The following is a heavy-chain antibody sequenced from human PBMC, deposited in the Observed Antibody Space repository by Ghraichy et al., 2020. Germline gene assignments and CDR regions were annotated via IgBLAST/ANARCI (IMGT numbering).Heavy chain of an antibody. V-gene: IGHV3-15*01. D-gene: IGHD1/OR15-1a*01. CDR3: TTLPEEQDVDY. J-gene: IGHJ4*02. CDR2: IKSKTDGGKT. Sequence: SLRLSCAASGFTFSNAGMSWVRQAPGKGLEWVGRIKSKTDGGKTDYAAPVKGRFTISRDDSKNTLYLQMNSLKTEDTGVYYCTTLPEEQDVDYWGQGTLVTVSS. CDR1: GFTFSNAG.